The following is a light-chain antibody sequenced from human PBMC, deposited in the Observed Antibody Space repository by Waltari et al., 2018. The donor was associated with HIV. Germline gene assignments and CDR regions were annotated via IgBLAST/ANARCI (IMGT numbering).Light chain of an antibody. Sequence: DIQLTQSPSFLSASVADRVTFTCRSSQDINTHLAWYQQKPGKGPKLLIYGASTLESGVTSRFSGSGSGTEFTLTISSLQPEDFATYYCQQLSSYPLTFGPGTRVAI. CDR3: QQLSSYPLT. CDR2: GAS. CDR1: QDINTH. J-gene: IGKJ3*01. V-gene: IGKV1-9*01.